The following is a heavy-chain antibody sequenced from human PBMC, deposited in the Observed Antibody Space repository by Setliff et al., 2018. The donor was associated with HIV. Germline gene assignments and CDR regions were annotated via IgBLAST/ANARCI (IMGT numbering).Heavy chain of an antibody. Sequence: PGGSLRLSCAASGFTFSNAWMNWVRQAPGKGLEWVARIKSKTDGGATDYAAPVKGRFTISRDDSENTLYLQLNNLRAEDTAVYYCAKFLGIGRYFDYWGQGTLVTVSS. CDR2: IKSKTDGGAT. CDR3: AKFLGIGRYFDY. CDR1: GFTFSNAW. V-gene: IGHV3-15*01. D-gene: IGHD7-27*01. J-gene: IGHJ4*02.